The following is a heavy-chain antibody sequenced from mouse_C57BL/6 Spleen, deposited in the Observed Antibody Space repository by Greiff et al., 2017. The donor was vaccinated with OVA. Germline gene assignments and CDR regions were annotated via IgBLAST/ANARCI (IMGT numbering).Heavy chain of an antibody. CDR2: IYPGNSDT. CDR3: TNYYGSSSAWFAY. V-gene: IGHV1-5*01. CDR1: GYTFTSYW. J-gene: IGHJ3*01. D-gene: IGHD1-1*01. Sequence: EVQGVESGTVLARPGASVKMSCKTSGYTFTSYWMHWVKQRPGQGLEWIGAIYPGNSDTSYNQKFKGKAKLTAVTSASTAYMELSSLTNEDSAVYYCTNYYGSSSAWFAYWGQGTLVTVSA.